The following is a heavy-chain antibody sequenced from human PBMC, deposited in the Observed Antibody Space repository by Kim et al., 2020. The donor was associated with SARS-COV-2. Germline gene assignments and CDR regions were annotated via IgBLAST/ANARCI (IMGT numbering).Heavy chain of an antibody. J-gene: IGHJ1*01. D-gene: IGHD6-13*01. V-gene: IGHV3-53*01. Sequence: YYTDSWKGRFTISRDNSKNTLYLQMDSLRADDTAVYYCARDRGPSAASDVWGQGTLVTVSS. CDR3: ARDRGPSAASDV.